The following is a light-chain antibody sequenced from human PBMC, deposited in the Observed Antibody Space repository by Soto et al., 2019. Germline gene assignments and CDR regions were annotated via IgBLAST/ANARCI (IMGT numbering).Light chain of an antibody. CDR1: TSNIGRYS. CDR2: SDD. V-gene: IGLV1-44*01. CDR3: AAWDDNLNGPL. Sequence: QSVLTRPPSLSGTPGQRVTISCSGSTSNIGRYSVNWYQHFPGTAPKILIYSDDERPSGVPARFSGSKSGTSASLAISGLQSEDEAEYYCAAWDDNLNGPLFGGGTKLTVL. J-gene: IGLJ3*02.